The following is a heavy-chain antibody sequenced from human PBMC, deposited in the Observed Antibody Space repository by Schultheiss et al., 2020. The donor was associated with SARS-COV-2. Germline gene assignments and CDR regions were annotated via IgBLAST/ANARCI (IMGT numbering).Heavy chain of an antibody. CDR3: ARSGNPYIVVVTAIPNYYYGMDV. CDR2: IYYSGST. Sequence: SQTLSLTCTVSGGSISSGGYYWSWIRQPPGKGLEWIGYIYYSGSTNYNPSLKSRVTMSVDTSKNQFSLKLSSVTAADTAVYYCARSGNPYIVVVTAIPNYYYGMDVWGQGTTVTVSS. J-gene: IGHJ6*02. V-gene: IGHV4-61*08. CDR1: GGSISSGGYY. D-gene: IGHD2-21*02.